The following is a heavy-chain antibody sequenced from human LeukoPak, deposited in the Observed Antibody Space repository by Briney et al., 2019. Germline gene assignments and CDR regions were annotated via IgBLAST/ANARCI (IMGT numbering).Heavy chain of an antibody. D-gene: IGHD3-10*01. J-gene: IGHJ3*02. CDR1: GGSISSYY. Sequence: KPSETLSLTCTVSGGSISSYYWSWIRQPPGKGLEWIGYIYYSGNTNYNPSLKSRVTISIDTSKNQFSLKLSSVTAADTAVYYCARVGSGAFDIWGQGTMVTVSS. CDR3: ARVGSGAFDI. CDR2: IYYSGNT. V-gene: IGHV4-59*01.